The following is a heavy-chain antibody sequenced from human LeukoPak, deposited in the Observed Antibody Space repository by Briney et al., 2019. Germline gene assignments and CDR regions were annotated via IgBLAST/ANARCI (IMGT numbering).Heavy chain of an antibody. J-gene: IGHJ6*03. CDR3: VGSPTYYYMDV. CDR2: ISHEVTND. V-gene: IGHV3-30*04. CDR1: GSTFRNHA. Sequence: PGGSLRLSCAASGSTFRNHAIHWVRQAPGKGLECVTVISHEVTNDYYRDSVKGRFTISRDNSKNTVLLQMNSLSPDDTAVYYCVGSPTYYYMDVWGKGTTVTVSS. D-gene: IGHD3-10*01.